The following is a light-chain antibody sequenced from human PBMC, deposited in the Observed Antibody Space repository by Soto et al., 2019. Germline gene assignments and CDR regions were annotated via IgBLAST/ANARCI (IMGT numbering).Light chain of an antibody. Sequence: DIQMTQSPSSLSASVGDRVTITCRASQGISSSLAWYQQKPGNAPKLLIYAASTLQSGVPSRFSGSGSGTDFILTISSLQPEDFATYYCEKYDSVPWTFGPGTKVEIK. CDR2: AAS. CDR3: EKYDSVPWT. J-gene: IGKJ3*01. CDR1: QGISSS. V-gene: IGKV1-27*01.